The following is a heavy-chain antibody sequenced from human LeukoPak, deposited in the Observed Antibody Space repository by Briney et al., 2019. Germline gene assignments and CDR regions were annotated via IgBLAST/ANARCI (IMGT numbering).Heavy chain of an antibody. CDR3: ARFLYYYDSSGYMGFDY. J-gene: IGHJ4*02. D-gene: IGHD3-22*01. V-gene: IGHV4-59*01. CDR1: GGSISSYY. Sequence: SETLSLTCTVSGGSISSYYWTWIRQPPGKGLEWIGSLYYSGSTNYNPSLKSRVTISVDTSKNQFSLKLSSVTAADTAVYYCARFLYYYDSSGYMGFDYWGQGTLVTVSS. CDR2: LYYSGST.